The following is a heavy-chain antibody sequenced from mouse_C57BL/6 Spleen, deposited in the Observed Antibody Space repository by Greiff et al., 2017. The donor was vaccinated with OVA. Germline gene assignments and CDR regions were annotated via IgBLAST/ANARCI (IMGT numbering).Heavy chain of an antibody. Sequence: VQLQQSGAELARPGASVKLSCKASGYTFTSYGISWVKQRTGQGLEWIGEIYPRSGNTYYNEKFKGKATLTADKSSSTAYMELRSLTSEDSAVYFCASRITTVDAMDYWGQGTSVTVSS. J-gene: IGHJ4*01. CDR2: IYPRSGNT. D-gene: IGHD1-1*01. V-gene: IGHV1-81*01. CDR3: ASRITTVDAMDY. CDR1: GYTFTSYG.